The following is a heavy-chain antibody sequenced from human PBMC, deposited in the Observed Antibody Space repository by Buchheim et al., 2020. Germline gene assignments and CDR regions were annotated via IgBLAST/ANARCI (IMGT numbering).Heavy chain of an antibody. CDR2: IYHSGST. CDR3: ARDSDYGDLSLDY. D-gene: IGHD4-17*01. V-gene: IGHV4-30-2*01. J-gene: IGHJ4*02. Sequence: QVQLQESGPGLVKPSETLSLTCAVSGGSISSGGYSWSWIRQPPGKGLEWIGYIYHSGSTYYNPSLKSRVTISVDRSTNQFSLKLSSVTAADTAVYYCARDSDYGDLSLDYWGQGTL. CDR1: GGSISSGGYS.